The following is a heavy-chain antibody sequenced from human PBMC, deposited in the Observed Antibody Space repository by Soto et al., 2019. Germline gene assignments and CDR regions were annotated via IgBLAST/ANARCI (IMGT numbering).Heavy chain of an antibody. CDR3: AREISGSYRFDY. D-gene: IGHD1-26*01. V-gene: IGHV1-8*01. Sequence: QVQLVQSGAEVKKPGASVKVSCKASGYTFTSYDINWVRQATGQGREWRGWMNPNSGNTGNAQKFQGRVTMTRNTSISTAYMELSTLRSEDTAVYYCAREISGSYRFDYWGQGTLVTVSS. CDR2: MNPNSGNT. CDR1: GYTFTSYD. J-gene: IGHJ4*02.